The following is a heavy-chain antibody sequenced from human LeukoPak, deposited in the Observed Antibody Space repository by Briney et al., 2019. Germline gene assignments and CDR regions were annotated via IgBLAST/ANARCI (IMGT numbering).Heavy chain of an antibody. CDR2: IYYSGST. V-gene: IGHV4-39*07. J-gene: IGHJ3*02. CDR3: ARFTPNYDILTGYYKGAFDI. D-gene: IGHD3-9*01. Sequence: SETLSLTCTVSGGSISSSSYYWGWIHQPPGKGLEWIGSIYYSGSTYYNPSLKSRVTISVDTSKNQFSLKLSSVTVADTAVYYCARFTPNYDILTGYYKGAFDIWGQGTMVTVSS. CDR1: GGSISSSSYY.